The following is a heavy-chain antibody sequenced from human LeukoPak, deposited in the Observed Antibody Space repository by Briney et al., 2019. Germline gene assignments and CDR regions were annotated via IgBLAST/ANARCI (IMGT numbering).Heavy chain of an antibody. CDR1: GFNVSSNY. Sequence: GGSLRLSCAASGFNVSSNYMSWVRQTPGKGLEWVSLIYNSGNTYYADSVKGRVTISRDISKNMLYLQMNSLRAEDTAVYYCAGPRFGELLYDYWGQGTLVTVSS. CDR2: IYNSGNT. V-gene: IGHV3-53*01. D-gene: IGHD3-10*01. CDR3: AGPRFGELLYDY. J-gene: IGHJ4*02.